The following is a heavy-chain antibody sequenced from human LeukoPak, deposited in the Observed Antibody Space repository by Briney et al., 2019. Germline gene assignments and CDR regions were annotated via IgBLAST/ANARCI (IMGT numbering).Heavy chain of an antibody. J-gene: IGHJ4*02. D-gene: IGHD2-15*01. Sequence: GGSLRLSCSASGFTFSNYAIHWVRQTPGKGLEYVSAISNNEVVTYYADSVKGRFTISRDNSKNTAYLQMSSLRAEDTAVYYCVNGAATGLIDYWGQGTLVTVSS. CDR3: VNGAATGLIDY. CDR2: ISNNEVVT. CDR1: GFTFSNYA. V-gene: IGHV3-64D*06.